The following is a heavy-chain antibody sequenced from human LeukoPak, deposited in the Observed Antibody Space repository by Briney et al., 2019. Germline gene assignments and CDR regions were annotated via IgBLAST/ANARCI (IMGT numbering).Heavy chain of an antibody. V-gene: IGHV3-33*06. CDR2: IWYDGSNK. CDR1: GFTFSSYG. D-gene: IGHD1-20*01. Sequence: GGSLRLSCAASGFTFSSYGMHWVRQAPGKGLELVAVIWYDGSNKYYADSVKGRFTISRDNSKNTLYLQMNSLRAEDTAVYYCAKDWEPYNWNYVGYWGQGTLVTVSS. J-gene: IGHJ4*02. CDR3: AKDWEPYNWNYVGY.